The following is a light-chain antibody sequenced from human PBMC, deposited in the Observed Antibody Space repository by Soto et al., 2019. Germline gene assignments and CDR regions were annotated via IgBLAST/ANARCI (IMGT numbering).Light chain of an antibody. V-gene: IGLV2-14*01. Sequence: QSALTQPASVSGSPGQSITISCSGTSSDVGGYNYVSWYQQHPGKAPKLLIFEVTSRPSWVSDRFSGSKSANTASLTISGLQAADEADYYCSLYTSENTYVFGNGTKVTVL. J-gene: IGLJ1*01. CDR2: EVT. CDR3: SLYTSENTYV. CDR1: SSDVGGYNY.